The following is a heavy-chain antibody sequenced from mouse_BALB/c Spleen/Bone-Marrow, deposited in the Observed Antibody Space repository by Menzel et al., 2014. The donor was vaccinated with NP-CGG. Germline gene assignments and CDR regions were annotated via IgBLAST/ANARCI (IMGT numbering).Heavy chain of an antibody. CDR2: ISSGGSYT. Sequence: EVKLVESGGDLVKPGGSLKLSCAASGFIFSSYGMSWVRQTPDKRLEWVATISSGGSYTYYPDSVKGRFTISRDNAKNTLYLQMSSLKSEDTAMYYCARRRDYYAMDYWGQGTSVTVSS. V-gene: IGHV5-6*02. J-gene: IGHJ4*01. CDR3: ARRRDYYAMDY. CDR1: GFIFSSYG.